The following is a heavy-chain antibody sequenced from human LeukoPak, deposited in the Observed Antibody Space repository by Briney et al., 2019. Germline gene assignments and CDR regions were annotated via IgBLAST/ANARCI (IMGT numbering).Heavy chain of an antibody. D-gene: IGHD3-22*01. CDR3: ARDYYDSSGYYWFDR. J-gene: IGHJ5*02. CDR1: RYTFTGYY. Sequence: ASVKVSCKASRYTFTGYYVHWVRQAPGQGLEWMGWINLNIGGPNYTQKLPGRDTMTRDTSISTAYMELRRLRSDDAAVYYCARDYYDSSGYYWFDRWGQGTLVTVSS. V-gene: IGHV1-2*02. CDR2: INLNIGGP.